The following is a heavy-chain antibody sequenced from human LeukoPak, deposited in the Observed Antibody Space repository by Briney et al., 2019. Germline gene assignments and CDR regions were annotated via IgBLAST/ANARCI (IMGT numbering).Heavy chain of an antibody. CDR2: INPTGGET. V-gene: IGHV3-7*01. CDR3: AMFGYVAALDL. Sequence: PGGSLRLSCAASGFSFSAYWMTWVRQAPGTGLEWVANINPTGGETYYVDPVKGRFTISRDNAKNLVSLQMNSLRAEDTAVYYCAMFGYVAALDLWGRGTLVTVSS. J-gene: IGHJ4*02. D-gene: IGHD3-10*02. CDR1: GFSFSAYW.